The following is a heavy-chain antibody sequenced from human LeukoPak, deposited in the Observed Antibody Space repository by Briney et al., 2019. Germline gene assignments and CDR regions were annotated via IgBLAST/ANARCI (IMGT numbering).Heavy chain of an antibody. CDR2: IYPGDSDT. CDR1: GYSFTSYW. Sequence: GESLKISCKGSGYSFTSYWIGWVRQMPGKGLEWMGIIYPGDSDTRYSPSFQGQVTISADQSISTAYLQWSSLKASDTAMYYCARRGRSGYYYYYYMDVWGKGTTVTVSS. J-gene: IGHJ6*03. V-gene: IGHV5-51*01. CDR3: ARRGRSGYYYYYYMDV. D-gene: IGHD3-10*01.